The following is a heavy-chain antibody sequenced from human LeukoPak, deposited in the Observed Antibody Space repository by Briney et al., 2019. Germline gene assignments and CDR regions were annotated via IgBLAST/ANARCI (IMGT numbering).Heavy chain of an antibody. Sequence: ASVKVSCKASGYTFTSYGFSWVRQAPGQGLEWMAWISADKVNTNYAQKLQGRVTMSADTSTSTAYMELWSLTSDDTAVYYCARGTRGRGDWYSDLWGRGTLVTVSS. CDR1: GYTFTSYG. D-gene: IGHD1-26*01. CDR3: ARGTRGRGDWYSDL. J-gene: IGHJ2*01. V-gene: IGHV1-18*01. CDR2: ISADKVNT.